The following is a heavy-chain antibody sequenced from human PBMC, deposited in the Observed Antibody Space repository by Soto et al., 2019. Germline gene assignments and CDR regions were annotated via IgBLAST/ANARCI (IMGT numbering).Heavy chain of an antibody. Sequence: SAGSLRLSCAVSGFTVSNNYMTWVRQPPGKGLEWVSIIYTSGAAYYADSVKGRFTISRDRSQNTVFLQMNNLTAQDTAIYYCARTPFITATYAYYFAYWGQGTLVTVSS. CDR1: GFTVSNNY. D-gene: IGHD3-22*01. J-gene: IGHJ4*02. CDR2: IYTSGAA. CDR3: ARTPFITATYAYYFAY. V-gene: IGHV3-53*01.